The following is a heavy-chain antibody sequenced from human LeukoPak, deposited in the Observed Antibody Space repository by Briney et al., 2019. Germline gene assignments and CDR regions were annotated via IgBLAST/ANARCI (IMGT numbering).Heavy chain of an antibody. CDR1: GFTFSSYG. J-gene: IGHJ4*02. CDR2: ISGSGGST. CDR3: AKDFFDYGVPLSFDY. Sequence: GGTLRLSCAASGFTFSSYGMSWVRQAPGKGLEWVSAISGSGGSTYYADSVKGRFTISRDNSKNTLYLQMNSLRAEDTAVYYCAKDFFDYGVPLSFDYWGQGTLVTVSS. D-gene: IGHD4-17*01. V-gene: IGHV3-23*01.